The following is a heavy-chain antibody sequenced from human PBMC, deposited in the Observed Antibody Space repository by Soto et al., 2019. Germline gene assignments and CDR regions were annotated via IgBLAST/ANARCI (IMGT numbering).Heavy chain of an antibody. D-gene: IGHD2-15*01. V-gene: IGHV1-3*01. Sequence: QVQLVQSGAEVKKPGASVKVSCKASGYTFSSHATHWVRQAPGQRLEWMGWINGGNGDTKYSQKFQDRVTITRDTSASTAYMELSSLRSADTAVYYCAGDRWLQVVYLDYWGQGTLVTVSS. CDR2: INGGNGDT. J-gene: IGHJ4*02. CDR3: AGDRWLQVVYLDY. CDR1: GYTFSSHA.